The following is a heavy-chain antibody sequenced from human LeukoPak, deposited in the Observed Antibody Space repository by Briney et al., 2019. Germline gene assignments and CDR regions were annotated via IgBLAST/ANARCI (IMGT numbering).Heavy chain of an antibody. Sequence: PSETLSLTCAVYGGSFSGYYWSWIRQPPGKGLEWIGEINHGGSTNYNPSLKSRVTISVDTSKNQFSLKLSSVTAADTAVYYCARVGDIARDFDYWGQGTLVTVSS. D-gene: IGHD2-15*01. CDR3: ARVGDIARDFDY. CDR2: INHGGST. J-gene: IGHJ4*02. V-gene: IGHV4-34*01. CDR1: GGSFSGYY.